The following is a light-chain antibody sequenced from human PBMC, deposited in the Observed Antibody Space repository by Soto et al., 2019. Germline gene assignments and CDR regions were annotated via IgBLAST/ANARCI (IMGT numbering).Light chain of an antibody. Sequence: DIVLTQSPGTLSLSPGERATLSCRASQTVSSNNLAWYQQKRGQAPRLLIYGASSRAAAIPDRFRGSGSGTDFTLIIRSLAPEDCAVYYCQQYGSSPFTFGPGTAVDIK. CDR1: QTVSSNN. CDR3: QQYGSSPFT. CDR2: GAS. V-gene: IGKV3-20*01. J-gene: IGKJ3*01.